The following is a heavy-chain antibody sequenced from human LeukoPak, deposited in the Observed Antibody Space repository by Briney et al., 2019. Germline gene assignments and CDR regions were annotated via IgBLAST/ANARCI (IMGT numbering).Heavy chain of an antibody. V-gene: IGHV3-7*03. J-gene: IGHJ4*02. Sequence: GGSLRLSCAASGFTFSSYWMSWVRQAPGKGLEWVANIKQDGSEKYYVDSVKGRFTISRDNAKNSLYLQMNSLRAEDTAVYYCARGDYYGSGSYYNARPFDYWGQGTLVTVSS. CDR3: ARGDYYGSGSYYNARPFDY. CDR1: GFTFSSYW. D-gene: IGHD3-10*01. CDR2: IKQDGSEK.